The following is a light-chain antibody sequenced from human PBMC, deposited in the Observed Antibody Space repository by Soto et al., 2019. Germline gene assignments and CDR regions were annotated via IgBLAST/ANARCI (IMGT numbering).Light chain of an antibody. CDR2: GAS. V-gene: IGKV3-20*01. J-gene: IGKJ5*01. Sequence: IVLTQSPGTLSLSPEERAPLSCRASQSVSSSYLAWYQQKPGQAPRLLIYGASSRATGIPDRFSGSGSGTDFTLTISRLEPEDFAVYYCQQYGSSLITFGQGTRLEI. CDR3: QQYGSSLIT. CDR1: QSVSSSY.